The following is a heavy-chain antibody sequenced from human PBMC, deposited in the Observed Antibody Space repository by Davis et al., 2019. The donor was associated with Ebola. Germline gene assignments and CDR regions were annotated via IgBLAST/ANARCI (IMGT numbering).Heavy chain of an antibody. J-gene: IGHJ4*02. V-gene: IGHV3-48*03. D-gene: IGHD3-22*01. CDR3: ARQVVVRYFDY. CDR2: ISSSGSTI. CDR1: GFTFSSYE. Sequence: GESLKISCAASGFTFSSYEMNWVRQAPGKGLEWVSYISSSGSTIYYADSVKGRFTISRDNAKNSLYLQMSSLRAEDTALYYCARQVVVRYFDYWGQGTLVTVSS.